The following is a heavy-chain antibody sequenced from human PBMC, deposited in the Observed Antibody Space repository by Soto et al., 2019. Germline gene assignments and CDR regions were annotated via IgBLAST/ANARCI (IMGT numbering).Heavy chain of an antibody. V-gene: IGHV4-30-4*01. Sequence: PSETLSLTCTVSGGSISSGDYYWSWIRQPPGKGLEWIGYIFYSGSTYYNPSLKSRVTISVDTSKNQFSLKLSPVTAADTAVYYCARAPYDYVWGSYSAGDGGDYWGQGTLVTVSS. CDR3: ARAPYDYVWGSYSAGDGGDY. CDR1: GGSISSGDYY. J-gene: IGHJ4*02. CDR2: IFYSGST. D-gene: IGHD3-16*01.